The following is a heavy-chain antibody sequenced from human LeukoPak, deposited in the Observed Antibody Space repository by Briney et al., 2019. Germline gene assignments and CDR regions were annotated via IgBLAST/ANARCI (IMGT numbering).Heavy chain of an antibody. CDR1: GYTLTELS. CDR3: ARQGTSYDDFWSGYPGWWYMDV. CDR2: INPNSDGT. Sequence: GASVKVSCKVSGYTLTELSMHWVRQAPGQGLEWMGWINPNSDGTKYAQKFQGRVTMTRDTSISTAYMELSRLRSDDTAVYYCARQGTSYDDFWSGYPGWWYMDVWGKGTTVTVSS. V-gene: IGHV1-2*02. J-gene: IGHJ6*03. D-gene: IGHD3-3*01.